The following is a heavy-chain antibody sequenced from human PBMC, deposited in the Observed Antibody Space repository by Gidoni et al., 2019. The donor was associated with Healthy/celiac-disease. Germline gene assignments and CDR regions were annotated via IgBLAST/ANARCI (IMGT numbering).Heavy chain of an antibody. J-gene: IGHJ6*03. V-gene: IGHV3-30*02. CDR3: AKSATIFGVVPRIYYYYMDV. Sequence: QVQLVESGGGVVQPGGSLRLSCAASGFTFSSYGMHWVRQAPGKGLEWVAFIRYDGSNKYYADSVKGRFTISRDNSKNTLYLQMNSLRAEDTAVYYCAKSATIFGVVPRIYYYYMDVWGKRDHGHRLL. CDR1: GFTFSSYG. CDR2: IRYDGSNK. D-gene: IGHD3-3*01.